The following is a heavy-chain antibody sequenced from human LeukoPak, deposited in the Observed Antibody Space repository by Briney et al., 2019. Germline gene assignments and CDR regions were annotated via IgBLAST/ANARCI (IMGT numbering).Heavy chain of an antibody. V-gene: IGHV1-18*01. Sequence: ASVKVSCKASGYTFTSYGISWVRQAPGQGLEWMGWISGYNGNTNYAQNLQGRVTVTTDTSTSTAYMELRSLRSDDTAVYYCARWSGGSDWRYHYGMDVWGQGTTVTVSS. J-gene: IGHJ6*02. CDR2: ISGYNGNT. CDR1: GYTFTSYG. CDR3: ARWSGGSDWRYHYGMDV. D-gene: IGHD6-19*01.